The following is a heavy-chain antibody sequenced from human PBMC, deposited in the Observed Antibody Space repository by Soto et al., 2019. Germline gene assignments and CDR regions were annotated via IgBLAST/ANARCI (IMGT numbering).Heavy chain of an antibody. CDR1: SGSFSGYY. Sequence: SETLSLTCSIYSGSFSGYYWSWIRQPPGKGLEWIGEISQSGNTNYSPSLKSRVSISIDTSKKQFSLNLASVSAADTAVYYCARAPKGSGSSQTRPDFWGQGTLVTVSS. V-gene: IGHV4-34*01. CDR2: ISQSGNT. CDR3: ARAPKGSGSSQTRPDF. D-gene: IGHD6-6*01. J-gene: IGHJ4*02.